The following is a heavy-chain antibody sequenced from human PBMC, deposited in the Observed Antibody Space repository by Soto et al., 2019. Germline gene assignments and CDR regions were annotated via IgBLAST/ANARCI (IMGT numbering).Heavy chain of an antibody. D-gene: IGHD2-15*01. CDR3: VGGKFRGS. J-gene: IGHJ4*02. CDR1: GFTFTDYY. V-gene: IGHV1-2*02. Sequence: QVQLVQSGAEVKKPGASVKVSCEASGFTFTDYYIHWVRQSPGQGLEWMGWINPSSGGTKSAQQFQGRVTMTRDTSLSAAYMELSGLTSDDTAVYYCVGGKFRGSWGQGALVTVSS. CDR2: INPSSGGT.